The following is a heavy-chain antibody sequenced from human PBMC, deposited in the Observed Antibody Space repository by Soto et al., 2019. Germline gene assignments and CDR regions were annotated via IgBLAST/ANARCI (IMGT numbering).Heavy chain of an antibody. D-gene: IGHD3-9*01. V-gene: IGHV1-69*02. CDR2: IIPILGIA. CDR1: GGTFSSYT. Sequence: SVKVSCKASGGTFSSYTISWVRQAPGQGLEWMGRIIPILGIANYAQKFQGRVTITADKSTSTAYMELSSLRSEDTAVYYCARGTDYDILTGYYDAADYWGQGTLVTVSS. J-gene: IGHJ4*02. CDR3: ARGTDYDILTGYYDAADY.